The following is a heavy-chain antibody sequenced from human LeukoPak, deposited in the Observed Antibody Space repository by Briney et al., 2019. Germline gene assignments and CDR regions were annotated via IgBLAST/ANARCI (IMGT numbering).Heavy chain of an antibody. J-gene: IGHJ3*02. Sequence: GGSLRLSCAASGFIFSSYWMSWVRQAPGKGLEWVSSISSSSSYIYYADSVKGRFTISRDNAKNSLYLQMNSLRAEDTAVYYCARVRDYDYVWGRREDAFDIWGQGTMVTVSS. CDR2: ISSSSSYI. CDR1: GFIFSSYW. CDR3: ARVRDYDYVWGRREDAFDI. V-gene: IGHV3-21*01. D-gene: IGHD3-16*01.